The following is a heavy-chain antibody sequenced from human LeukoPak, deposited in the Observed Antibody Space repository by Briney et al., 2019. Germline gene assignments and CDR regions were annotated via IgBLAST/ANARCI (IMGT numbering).Heavy chain of an antibody. D-gene: IGHD1-26*01. CDR2: IYYSGST. CDR3: AREKYSGSYFSFDY. Sequence: SETLSLTCTVSGGSISSYYWSWIRQPPGEGLEWIGYIYYSGSTNYNPSLKSRVTISVDTSKNQFSLKLSSVTAADTAVYYCAREKYSGSYFSFDYWGQGTLVTVSS. CDR1: GGSISSYY. V-gene: IGHV4-59*12. J-gene: IGHJ4*02.